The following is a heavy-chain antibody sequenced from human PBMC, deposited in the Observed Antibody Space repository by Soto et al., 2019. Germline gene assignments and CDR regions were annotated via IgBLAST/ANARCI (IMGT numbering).Heavy chain of an antibody. D-gene: IGHD2-15*01. CDR1: GFTFSSYW. V-gene: IGHV3-7*01. J-gene: IGHJ5*02. CDR3: ARADGCSGGSCYSYGWFDP. Sequence: EVQLVESGGGLVQPGGSLRLSCAASGFTFSSYWMSWVRQAPGKGLEWVANIKQDGSEKYYVDSVKGRFTISRGNAKNSLYLQMNSLRADDTAVYYCARADGCSGGSCYSYGWFDPWGQGTLVTVSS. CDR2: IKQDGSEK.